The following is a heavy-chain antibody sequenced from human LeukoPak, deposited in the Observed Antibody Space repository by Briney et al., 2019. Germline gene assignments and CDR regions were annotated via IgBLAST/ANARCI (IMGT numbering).Heavy chain of an antibody. V-gene: IGHV1-2*02. CDR1: VYTFTAYY. CDR3: ARDRLTSLRLDYF. CDR2: INPNSGTT. Sequence: ASLKVSCTASVYTFTAYYMHWVRQAPGQGRAWMGWINPNSGTTSYAQKFQGRVTMTRDTSIRTVDMELSSLRSDDTAVYYCARDRLTSLRLDYFWGQGTLDTVPS. J-gene: IGHJ4*02. D-gene: IGHD2-21*02.